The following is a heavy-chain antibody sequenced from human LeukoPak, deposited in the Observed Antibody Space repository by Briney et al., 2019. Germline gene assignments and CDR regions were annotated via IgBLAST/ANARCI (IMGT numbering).Heavy chain of an antibody. V-gene: IGHV3-33*01. Sequence: GGSLRLSCAVSGXTFSTYGVHWARQAPGKGLEWVAVLWYDGSNKYYADSVKGRFTISRDNSKNTLYLEMNSLRAEDTAVYYCARDPGVRWLVGFDYWGQGTLVTVSS. CDR2: LWYDGSNK. J-gene: IGHJ4*02. CDR1: GXTFSTYG. D-gene: IGHD6-19*01. CDR3: ARDPGVRWLVGFDY.